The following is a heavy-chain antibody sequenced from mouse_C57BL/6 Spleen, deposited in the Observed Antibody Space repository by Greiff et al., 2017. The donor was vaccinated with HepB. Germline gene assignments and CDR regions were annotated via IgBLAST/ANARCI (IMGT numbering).Heavy chain of an antibody. Sequence: QVQLKQSGPELVKPGASVKISCKASGYAFSSSWMNWVKQRPGKGLEWIGRIYPGDGDTNYNGKFKGKATLTADKSSSTAYMQLSSLTSEDSAVYFCARLDGYLPSWFACWGQGTLVTVSA. CDR3: ARLDGYLPSWFAC. CDR2: IYPGDGDT. V-gene: IGHV1-82*01. D-gene: IGHD2-3*01. CDR1: GYAFSSSW. J-gene: IGHJ3*01.